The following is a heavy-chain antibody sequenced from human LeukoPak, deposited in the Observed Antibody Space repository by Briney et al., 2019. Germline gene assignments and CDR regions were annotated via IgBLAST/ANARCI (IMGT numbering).Heavy chain of an antibody. CDR1: GGTFSSYA. CDR2: INPSGGST. J-gene: IGHJ4*02. V-gene: IGHV1-46*01. D-gene: IGHD3-10*01. Sequence: ASVKVSCKASGGTFSSYAISWVRQAPGQGLEWMGIINPSGGSTTYAQEFQGRVTMTRDTSTSTVYMELGSLRSEDTAVYYCARAAYYFGSGSYHDYWGQGTLVTVSS. CDR3: ARAAYYFGSGSYHDY.